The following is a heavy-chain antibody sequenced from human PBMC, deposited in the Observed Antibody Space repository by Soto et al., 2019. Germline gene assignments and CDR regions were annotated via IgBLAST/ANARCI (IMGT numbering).Heavy chain of an antibody. J-gene: IGHJ4*02. CDR2: FDPEDGET. V-gene: IGHV1-24*01. CDR1: GYSLTELS. Sequence: ASVKVSCKFSGYSLTELSMHWVRQAPGKGLEWMGGFDPEDGETIYAQKFQGRVTMTEDTSTDTAYMELSSLRSDDTAVYFCAKGVQGYTYGHGGDYWGQGNLVTVSS. CDR3: AKGVQGYTYGHGGDY. D-gene: IGHD5-18*01.